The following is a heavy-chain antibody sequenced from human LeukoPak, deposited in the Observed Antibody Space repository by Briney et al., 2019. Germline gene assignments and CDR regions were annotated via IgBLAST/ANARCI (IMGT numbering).Heavy chain of an antibody. CDR1: GFTFNNYA. J-gene: IGHJ4*02. CDR3: AKDLSRYGNSQYYFDY. CDR2: ISGSGGST. V-gene: IGHV3-23*01. Sequence: PGGSLRLSCAASGFTFNNYAMSWVRQAPGKGLEWVSAISGSGGSTYYADSVKGRFTISRDNSMSTLYLQMNSLRAEDTAVYYCAKDLSRYGNSQYYFDYWGQGTLVTVSS. D-gene: IGHD4-23*01.